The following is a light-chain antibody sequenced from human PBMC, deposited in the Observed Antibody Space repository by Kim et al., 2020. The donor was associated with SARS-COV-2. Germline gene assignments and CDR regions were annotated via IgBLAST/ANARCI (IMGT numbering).Light chain of an antibody. CDR2: EDT. CDR3: QSADSSDTFWV. V-gene: IGLV3-25*03. CDR1: ALPKQY. Sequence: PGQTARSTCSGDALPKQYVYWFQQRPGQAPVVVIYEDTERPSGIPERFSGSTSGTTVTLTISGVQAEDEADYYCQSADSSDTFWVFGGGTKLTVL. J-gene: IGLJ3*02.